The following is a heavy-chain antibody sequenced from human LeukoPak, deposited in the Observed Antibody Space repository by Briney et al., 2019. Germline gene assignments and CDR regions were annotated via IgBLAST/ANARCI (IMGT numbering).Heavy chain of an antibody. CDR3: ASLVTGILGIDY. D-gene: IGHD2-21*02. CDR2: ISSGSDTI. CDR1: GFTFRSYS. V-gene: IGHV3-48*04. J-gene: IGHJ4*02. Sequence: GGSLRLSCAASGFTFRSYSMNWVRQAPGKGLEWVSYISSGSDTIYYADSVKGRFTISRDNAKDSLYLQMNSLRAEDTAVYFCASLVTGILGIDYWGQGTLVTVSS.